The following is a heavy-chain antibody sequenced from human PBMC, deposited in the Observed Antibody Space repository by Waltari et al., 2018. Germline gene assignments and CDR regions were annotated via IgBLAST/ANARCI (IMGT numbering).Heavy chain of an antibody. V-gene: IGHV3-30*01. CDR1: GFTFSNYA. Sequence: QVQLVESGGGVVQPERSLRLSCVVSGFTFSNYAMHWVRQAPGKGLEWVAGISFDDNNKYDADSVKGRFTISRDNSRSRLYLQMNSLRIDDTAVYYCAALNKFWSDVTWGQGTLVTVSS. J-gene: IGHJ4*02. CDR2: ISFDDNNK. CDR3: AALNKFWSDVT. D-gene: IGHD3-3*01.